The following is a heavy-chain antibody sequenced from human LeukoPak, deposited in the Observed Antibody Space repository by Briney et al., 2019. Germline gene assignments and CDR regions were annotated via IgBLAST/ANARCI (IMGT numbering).Heavy chain of an antibody. J-gene: IGHJ4*02. Sequence: GGSLSLSCAASGFTFSSYAMHWVSQGPGKGLEWVSVISYDGSNIYYPDSVKGRFTISRDNSKNTLYLQMNSLRAEDTAVYYCAREGSGYPDDWGQGTLVTVSS. CDR2: ISYDGSNI. CDR3: AREGSGYPDD. D-gene: IGHD3-22*01. V-gene: IGHV3-30*01. CDR1: GFTFSSYA.